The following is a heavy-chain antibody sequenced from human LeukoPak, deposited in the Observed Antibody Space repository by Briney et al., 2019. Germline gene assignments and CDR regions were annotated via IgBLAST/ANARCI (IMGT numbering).Heavy chain of an antibody. CDR1: GFTFSYYE. CDR2: ISVSGSSI. V-gene: IGHV3-48*03. D-gene: IGHD4-11*01. CDR3: AKGATFHSTVFDI. J-gene: IGHJ3*02. Sequence: PGGSLRLSCAASGFTFSYYEMNWVRQAPGKGLEWIAYISVSGSSIYYADSVKGRFTISRDSSKDTLYLQMNSLRAEDTAIYYCAKGATFHSTVFDIWGQGTMVTVSS.